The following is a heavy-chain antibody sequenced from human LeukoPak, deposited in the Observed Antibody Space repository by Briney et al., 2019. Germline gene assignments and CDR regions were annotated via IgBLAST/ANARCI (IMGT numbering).Heavy chain of an antibody. Sequence: GGSLRLSCAASGLIFSDHHMDWVPQAPGKGLECVGRSRNKANSYITEYAASVEGRFTISRDDSKNSLYLQMNSLKTEDTAVYYCANFFGNNFGYWGQGTLVTVSS. J-gene: IGHJ4*02. D-gene: IGHD5-24*01. CDR3: ANFFGNNFGY. V-gene: IGHV3-72*01. CDR2: SRNKANSYIT. CDR1: GLIFSDHH.